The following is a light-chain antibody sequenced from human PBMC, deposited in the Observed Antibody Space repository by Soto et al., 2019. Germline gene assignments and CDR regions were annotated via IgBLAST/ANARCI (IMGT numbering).Light chain of an antibody. CDR3: QQYGTSEII. Sequence: ETLLTQSPSTLPLFPGERAPLSCRASQSLTNSFIAWYQQKPGQAPRLLIYDTSSRATGIPDRFSGSGSGTDFTLTISRLEPEDFAVFFCQQYGTSEIIFGQGTGLEIK. V-gene: IGKV3-20*01. CDR2: DTS. J-gene: IGKJ5*01. CDR1: QSLTNSF.